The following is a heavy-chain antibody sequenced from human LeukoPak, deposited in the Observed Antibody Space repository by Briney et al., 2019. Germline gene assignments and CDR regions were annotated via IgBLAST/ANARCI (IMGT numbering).Heavy chain of an antibody. Sequence: SETLSLTCTVSGGSITGYHWSWIRQPPGKGLEWIGYIYSSETTNYKPSLKSRVTISADTSKSQFSLKLTSVTAADTAIYYCARRKDFDIWGQGTMVTVSS. CDR1: GGSITGYH. J-gene: IGHJ3*02. V-gene: IGHV4-4*08. CDR2: IYSSETT. CDR3: ARRKDFDI.